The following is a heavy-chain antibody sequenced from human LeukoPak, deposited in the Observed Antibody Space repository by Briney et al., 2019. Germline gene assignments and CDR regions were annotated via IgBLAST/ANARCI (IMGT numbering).Heavy chain of an antibody. CDR2: IYYSGTT. CDR3: ARDPRFCSTTNCPYGPNP. J-gene: IGHJ5*02. Sequence: PSETLSLTCIVSGGSVRSGDYYWSWIRQPPGKGLEWIGFIYYSGTTSYNPSLKSRVTISIDTSKIQFSMKLTSVTAADTAVYYCARDPRFCSTTNCPYGPNPWGQGTLVTVSS. CDR1: GGSVRSGDYY. D-gene: IGHD2-2*01. V-gene: IGHV4-30-4*08.